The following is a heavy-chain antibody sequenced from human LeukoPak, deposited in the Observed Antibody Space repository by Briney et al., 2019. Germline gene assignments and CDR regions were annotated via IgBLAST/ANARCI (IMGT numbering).Heavy chain of an antibody. CDR2: ISAYNGNT. Sequence: GASVKASCKASGYTFTGYGISWVRQAPGQGLEWMGWISAYNGNTNYAQKLQGSVTMTTDTSTSTAYMELRSLRSDDTAVYYCARIRHLSSYYDFWSGYYLGWFDPWGQGTLVTVSS. J-gene: IGHJ5*02. CDR1: GYTFTGYG. CDR3: ARIRHLSSYYDFWSGYYLGWFDP. V-gene: IGHV1-18*01. D-gene: IGHD3-3*01.